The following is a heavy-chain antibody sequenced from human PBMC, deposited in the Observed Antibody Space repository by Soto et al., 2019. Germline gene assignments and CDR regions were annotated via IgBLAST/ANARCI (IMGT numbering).Heavy chain of an antibody. D-gene: IGHD5-18*01. CDR2: IYYSGTT. J-gene: IGHJ4*02. CDR1: GGTISSEGYY. V-gene: IGHV4-31*03. Sequence: SETLSLTCTVSGGTISSEGYYWSWFRQLPGKGLEWIGDIYYSGTTYHNPSLRSRLTISEDATKNQFSLKLSSVTDADTALYYCARGRGYSYGPYYFDYWGQGTLVTVSS. CDR3: ARGRGYSYGPYYFDY.